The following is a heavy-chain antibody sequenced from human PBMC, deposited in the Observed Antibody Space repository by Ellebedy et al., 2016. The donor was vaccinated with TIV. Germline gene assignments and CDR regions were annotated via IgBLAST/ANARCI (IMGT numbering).Heavy chain of an antibody. V-gene: IGHV3-7*01. CDR2: INQDGSEK. Sequence: GESLKISCAASGFTFSIYWMTWVRQAPGKGLEWVANINQDGSEKYYVDSVKGRVTISRDNAKNSLNLQMNSLRDEDTAVYYCAIDSQIHSPWGQGTLVTVSS. CDR1: GFTFSIYW. D-gene: IGHD4-11*01. CDR3: AIDSQIHSP. J-gene: IGHJ5*02.